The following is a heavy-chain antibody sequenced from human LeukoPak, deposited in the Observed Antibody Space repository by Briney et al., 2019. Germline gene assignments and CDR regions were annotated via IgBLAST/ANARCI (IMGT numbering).Heavy chain of an antibody. Sequence: GGSLRLSCAASGFAFSSYAMHWVRQAPGKGLEWVALIPYDGLNKYYADSVRGRFTISRDNSKNTLYLQINSLRAEDTAVYYCASEMATSYFDYWGQGTLVTVSS. CDR2: IPYDGLNK. J-gene: IGHJ4*02. CDR3: ASEMATSYFDY. D-gene: IGHD5-24*01. V-gene: IGHV3-30*02. CDR1: GFAFSSYA.